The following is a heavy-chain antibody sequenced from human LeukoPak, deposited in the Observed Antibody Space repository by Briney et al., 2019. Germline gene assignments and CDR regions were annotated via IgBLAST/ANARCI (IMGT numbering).Heavy chain of an antibody. J-gene: IGHJ4*02. D-gene: IGHD2-2*02. CDR3: ARALRDQLLYRQGYYFDY. CDR2: INSSGSTI. CDR1: GFTFSDYY. Sequence: GGSLRLSCAASGFTFSDYYMSWIRQAPGKGLEWVSYINSSGSTIYYADSVKGRFTISRDNAKNSLYLQMNSLRAEDTAVYYCARALRDQLLYRQGYYFDYWGQGTLVTVSS. V-gene: IGHV3-11*01.